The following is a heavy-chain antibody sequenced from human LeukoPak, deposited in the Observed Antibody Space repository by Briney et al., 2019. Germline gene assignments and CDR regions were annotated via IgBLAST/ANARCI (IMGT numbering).Heavy chain of an antibody. CDR2: INPDGSTT. CDR1: GFTFSSYW. CDR3: ARGTGWLVRQYFQH. D-gene: IGHD6-19*01. J-gene: IGHJ1*01. Sequence: QSGGSLRLSCAASGFTFSSYWMHWVRQAPGKGLVWVSRINPDGSTTSYADSVKGRFTISRDSAKNTLYLQMNSLRAEDTAVYYCARGTGWLVRQYFQHWGQGTLVTVSS. V-gene: IGHV3-74*01.